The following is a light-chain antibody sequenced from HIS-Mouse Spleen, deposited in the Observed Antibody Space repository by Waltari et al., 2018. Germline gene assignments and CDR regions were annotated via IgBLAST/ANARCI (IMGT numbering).Light chain of an antibody. CDR1: QSVSRN. CDR2: GAS. Sequence: EIVMTQSPATLSVSPGERATLPCRASQSVSRNLAWYQQKPGQAPRLLIYGASTRATGIPARFSGSGSGTEFTLTISSMQSEDFAVYYCQQYNNWPLWTFGQGTKVEIK. J-gene: IGKJ1*01. CDR3: QQYNNWPLWT. V-gene: IGKV3-15*01.